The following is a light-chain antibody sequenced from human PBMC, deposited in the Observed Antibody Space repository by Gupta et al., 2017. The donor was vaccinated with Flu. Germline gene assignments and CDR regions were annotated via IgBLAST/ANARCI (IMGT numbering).Light chain of an antibody. CDR1: GGGIANNY. Sequence: TITISCTRGGGGIANNYVQWYQQRPGSSPTLLIFEDIRRPSGVPARFSASIDVSSNSASLTISGLMTADEAVYYCQTYESDTRIFGGGTKLTV. CDR3: QTYESDTRI. V-gene: IGLV6-57*01. CDR2: EDI. J-gene: IGLJ2*01.